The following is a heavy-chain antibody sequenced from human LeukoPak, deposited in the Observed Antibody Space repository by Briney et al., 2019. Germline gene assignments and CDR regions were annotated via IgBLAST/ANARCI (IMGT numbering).Heavy chain of an antibody. Sequence: GSRRLAWTAAGSTVGDYAMSCVRQAPGKGLEWVGFIRSKAYRGTTEYAAAVKGRFTISRDDSKSIAYLQMNSLKTQDTAVYYCTRGIYSGYGLWHYYFDYWGQGTLVTVSS. D-gene: IGHD5-12*01. J-gene: IGHJ4*02. CDR3: TRGIYSGYGLWHYYFDY. CDR2: IRSKAYRGTT. V-gene: IGHV3-49*04. CDR1: GSTVGDYA.